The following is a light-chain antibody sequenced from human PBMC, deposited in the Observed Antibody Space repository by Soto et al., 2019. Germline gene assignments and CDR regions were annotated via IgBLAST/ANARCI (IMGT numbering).Light chain of an antibody. CDR2: GAS. CDR1: QSVSNSY. CDR3: QQYGSTWT. Sequence: EIVLTQSPGTLSSSPGQRATLSCRASQSVSNSYVAWYQLRPGQAPRLLIFGASTRAAGVPDRFSGSESGTDFTLTISRLEPEDCAVYYCQQYGSTWTFGQGTKVEI. J-gene: IGKJ1*01. V-gene: IGKV3-20*01.